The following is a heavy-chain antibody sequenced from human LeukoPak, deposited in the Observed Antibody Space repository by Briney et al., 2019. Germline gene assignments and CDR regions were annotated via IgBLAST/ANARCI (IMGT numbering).Heavy chain of an antibody. Sequence: ASVKVSCKVSGYTLTELSMHWVRQAPGKGLEWMGGFDPEDGETIYAQKFQGRVTMTEDTSTDTAYMELSSLRSEDTAVYYCATVSHPAYCGGDCSHPFDYWGQGTLVTVSS. V-gene: IGHV1-24*01. CDR1: GYTLTELS. J-gene: IGHJ4*02. CDR2: FDPEDGET. D-gene: IGHD2-21*02. CDR3: ATVSHPAYCGGDCSHPFDY.